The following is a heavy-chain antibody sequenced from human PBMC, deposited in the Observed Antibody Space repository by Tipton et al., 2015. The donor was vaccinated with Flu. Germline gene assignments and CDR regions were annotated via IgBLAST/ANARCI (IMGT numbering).Heavy chain of an antibody. V-gene: IGHV6-1*01. CDR3: ARDGGNYGHSYGVDV. D-gene: IGHD1-7*01. Sequence: LVQSSQTLSLTCAISGDSASSNSPAWHWIRQSPSRGLEWLGRTYYRSKWYNDYAVSVKSRITINPDTSKNQFSLHLNSVTPEDTAVYYCARDGGNYGHSYGVDVWGQGTTVTVSS. J-gene: IGHJ6*02. CDR1: GDSASSNSPA. CDR2: TYYRSKWYN.